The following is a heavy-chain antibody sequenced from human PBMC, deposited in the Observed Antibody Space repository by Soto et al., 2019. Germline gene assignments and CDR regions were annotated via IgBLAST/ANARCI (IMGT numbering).Heavy chain of an antibody. D-gene: IGHD3-10*01. V-gene: IGHV3-53*01. CDR2: IYSTGTT. J-gene: IGHJ4*02. CDR3: AKDGRGSGSHYNSCGY. CDR1: GFTVGNNY. Sequence: EVQLVESGGGLIQPGGSLKLSCAASGFTVGNNYMSWVRQAPGKGLEWVSLIYSTGTTKYADSVKGRCTVSRDNAKNTLYLHMNSLRAEDTAVYYCAKDGRGSGSHYNSCGYWGQGTLVTVSS.